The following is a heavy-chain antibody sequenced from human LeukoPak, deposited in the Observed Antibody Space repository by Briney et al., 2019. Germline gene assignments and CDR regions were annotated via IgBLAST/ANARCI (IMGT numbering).Heavy chain of an antibody. CDR3: ARHPSSSWLNAFDY. CDR1: GYSISNGFY. V-gene: IGHV4-38-2*02. Sequence: PSETLSLTCTVSGYSISNGFYWGWIRQPPGKGLEWIGSIYHSGITYYNPSLKSRVTISVDTSKNQFSLKLSSVTAADTAVYYCARHPSSSWLNAFDYWGQGTLVTVSS. CDR2: IYHSGIT. J-gene: IGHJ4*02. D-gene: IGHD6-13*01.